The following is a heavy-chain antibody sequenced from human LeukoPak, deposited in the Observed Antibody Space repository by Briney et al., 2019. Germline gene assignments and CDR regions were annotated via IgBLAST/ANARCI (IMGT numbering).Heavy chain of an antibody. CDR3: ARGQHYDVLTGRFFNWFDP. D-gene: IGHD3-9*01. Sequence: SETLSLTCAVYGGSFSGYYWSWIRQPPGKGLEGIGEINHSGSTNYNPSAKSRVTISLDTSNNQFSLKLTSVTAADTAVYYCARGQHYDVLTGRFFNWFDPWGQGTLVTVSS. CDR1: GGSFSGYY. CDR2: INHSGST. V-gene: IGHV4-34*01. J-gene: IGHJ5*02.